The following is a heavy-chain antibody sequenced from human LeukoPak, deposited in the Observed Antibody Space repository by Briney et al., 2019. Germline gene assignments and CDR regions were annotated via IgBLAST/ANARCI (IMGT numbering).Heavy chain of an antibody. J-gene: IGHJ5*02. D-gene: IGHD1-26*01. CDR2: ISPYNGNT. V-gene: IGHV1-18*01. CDR1: GYTFNTYG. CDR3: ASGTAGNWFDP. Sequence: GASVKVSCKPSGYTFNTYGITWVRQAPGQGLEWMGWISPYNGNTNYAQKFQGRVTITADKSTSTAYMELSSLRSEDTAVYYCASGTAGNWFDPWGQGTLVTVSS.